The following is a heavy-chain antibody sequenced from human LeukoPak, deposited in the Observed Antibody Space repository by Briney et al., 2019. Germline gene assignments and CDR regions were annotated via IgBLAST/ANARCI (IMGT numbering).Heavy chain of an antibody. J-gene: IGHJ3*02. CDR1: GGSVSSGSYY. D-gene: IGHD6-19*01. Sequence: PSETLSLTCTVSGGSVSSGSYYWSWIRQPPGKGLEWIGYIYYSGSTNYNPSLKSRVTISVDTSKNQFSLKLSSVTAADTAVYYCARVWLASDAFDIWGQGTMVTVSS. CDR2: IYYSGST. V-gene: IGHV4-61*01. CDR3: ARVWLASDAFDI.